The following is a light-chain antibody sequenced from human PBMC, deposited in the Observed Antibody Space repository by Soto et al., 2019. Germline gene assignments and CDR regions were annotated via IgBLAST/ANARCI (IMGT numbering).Light chain of an antibody. Sequence: ENVLTQSPATLSSSAGEKVTLSWRASQSISRNLAWYQHKPGQAPRLRIFDASHRATGVPARFSGSGSGTDFTLTISSIEPEDFAVYYCQQRTNWLTFGGGTKVDIK. CDR3: QQRTNWLT. CDR2: DAS. V-gene: IGKV3-11*01. J-gene: IGKJ4*01. CDR1: QSISRN.